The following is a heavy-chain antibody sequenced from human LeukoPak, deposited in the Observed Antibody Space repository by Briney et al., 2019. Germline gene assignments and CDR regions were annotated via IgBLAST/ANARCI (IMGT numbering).Heavy chain of an antibody. D-gene: IGHD3-10*01. Sequence: PGRSLRLSCAASGFTFSIYSMHWVRQAPGKGLEWVAVISYDGSHKYYADSVKGRFTISRDNSKNTLYVQMNSLRAEDTAVYYCAGSQFGSGSYYNIDYWGQGTLVTVSS. CDR3: AGSQFGSGSYYNIDY. CDR1: GFTFSIYS. V-gene: IGHV3-30*04. J-gene: IGHJ4*02. CDR2: ISYDGSHK.